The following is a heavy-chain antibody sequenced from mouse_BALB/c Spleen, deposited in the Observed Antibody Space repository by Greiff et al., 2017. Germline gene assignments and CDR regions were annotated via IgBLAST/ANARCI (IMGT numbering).Heavy chain of an antibody. V-gene: IGHV1-80*01. CDR2: IYPGDGDT. CDR1: GYAFSSYW. J-gene: IGHJ4*01. D-gene: IGHD1-1*01. Sequence: VKLQESGAELVRPGSSVKISCKASGYAFSSYWMNWVKQRPGQGLEWIGQIYPGDGDTNYNGKFKGKATLTADKSSSTAYMQLSSLTSEDSAVYFCARSPFYYYGSSYDAIDYWGQGTSVTVSS. CDR3: ARSPFYYYGSSYDAIDY.